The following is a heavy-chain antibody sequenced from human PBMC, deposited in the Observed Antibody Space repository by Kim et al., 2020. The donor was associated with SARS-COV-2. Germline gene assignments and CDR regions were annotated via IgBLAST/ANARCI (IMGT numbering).Heavy chain of an antibody. J-gene: IGHJ4*01. CDR1: GGSISSSFYY. CDR2: IYYSRIN. CDR3: DRGFTSYYDVCGYYDF. V-gene: IGHV4-39*07. D-gene: IGHD3-22*01. Sequence: SETLSLTCTVSGGSISSSFYYWIWHRQRQGQEREWIVNIYYSRINYYNPTSPIRVTISIDTTKYPFSLRLGTVTAAAAAVYYCDRGFTSYYDVCGYYDF.